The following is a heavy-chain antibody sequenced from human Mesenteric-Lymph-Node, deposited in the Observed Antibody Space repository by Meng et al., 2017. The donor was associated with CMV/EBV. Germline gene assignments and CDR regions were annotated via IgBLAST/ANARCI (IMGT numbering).Heavy chain of an antibody. CDR3: AKDAGRRYCSGGSCYLKSYYYYYYGMDV. V-gene: IGHV3-23*01. CDR2: ISGSGGST. J-gene: IGHJ6*02. Sequence: GGSLRLSCAASGFTFSSYAMSWVRQAPGKGLEWVSAISGSGGSTYYADSVKGRFTISRDNSKNTLYLQMNSLRAEDTAVYYCAKDAGRRYCSGGSCYLKSYYYYYYGMDVWGQGTTVTVSS. D-gene: IGHD2-15*01. CDR1: GFTFSSYA.